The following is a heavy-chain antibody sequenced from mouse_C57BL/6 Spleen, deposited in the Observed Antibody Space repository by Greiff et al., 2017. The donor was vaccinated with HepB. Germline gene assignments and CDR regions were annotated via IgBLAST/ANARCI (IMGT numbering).Heavy chain of an antibody. CDR2: IDPETGGT. Sequence: VQLVESGAELVRPGASVTLSCKASGYTFTDYEMHWVKQTPVHGLEWIGAIDPETGGTAYNQKFKGKAILTADKSSSTAYMELRSLTSEDSAVYYCTRSPYDGWYFDVWGTGTTVTVSS. D-gene: IGHD2-12*01. J-gene: IGHJ1*03. V-gene: IGHV1-15*01. CDR1: GYTFTDYE. CDR3: TRSPYDGWYFDV.